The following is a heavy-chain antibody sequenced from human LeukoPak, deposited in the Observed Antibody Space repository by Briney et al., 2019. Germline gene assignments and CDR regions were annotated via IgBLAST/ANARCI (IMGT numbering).Heavy chain of an antibody. D-gene: IGHD3-3*01. V-gene: IGHV1-69*05. Sequence: GASVKVSFKASGGTFSSYAISWVRQAPGQGLEWMGGIIPIFGTANYAQKFQGRVTITTDESTSTAYMELSSLRSEDTAVYYCARGAHYDFWSGKNYFDYWGQGTLVTVSS. CDR2: IIPIFGTA. J-gene: IGHJ4*02. CDR1: GGTFSSYA. CDR3: ARGAHYDFWSGKNYFDY.